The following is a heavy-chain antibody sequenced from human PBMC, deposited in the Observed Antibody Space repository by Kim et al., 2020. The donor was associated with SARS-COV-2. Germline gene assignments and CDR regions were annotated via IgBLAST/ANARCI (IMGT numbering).Heavy chain of an antibody. D-gene: IGHD2-8*02. Sequence: ASVKVSCKASGYTFTSNAINWVRQAPGQGLEWMGWINTNTGNPTYAQGFTGRVVFSLDTSVSTAYLQISSLKAEDNAVYYFARDSTGYFDSWGQGTLCTVSS. V-gene: IGHV7-4-1*02. CDR3: ARDSTGYFDS. CDR1: GYTFTSNA. J-gene: IGHJ4*02. CDR2: INTNTGNP.